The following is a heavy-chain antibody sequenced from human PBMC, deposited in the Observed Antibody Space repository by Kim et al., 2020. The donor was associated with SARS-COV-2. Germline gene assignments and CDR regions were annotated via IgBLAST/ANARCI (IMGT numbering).Heavy chain of an antibody. CDR3: ARGIAVAGTLDFDY. D-gene: IGHD6-19*01. V-gene: IGHV4-34*01. J-gene: IGHJ4*02. Sequence: NPSLKSRLTISVDTSKTQFSLKLSSVTAADTAVYYCARGIAVAGTLDFDYWGQGTLVTVSS.